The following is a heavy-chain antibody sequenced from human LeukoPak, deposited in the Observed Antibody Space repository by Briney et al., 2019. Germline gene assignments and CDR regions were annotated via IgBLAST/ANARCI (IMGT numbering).Heavy chain of an antibody. D-gene: IGHD5-18*01. CDR2: ISWDGGIT. CDR3: AKDSNTGGYSFRS. V-gene: IGHV3-43*01. CDR1: GFTFHHYS. Sequence: GGSLRLSCAASGFTFHHYSMHWVRQPPGKGLEWVSLISWDGGITYYADSVRGRFTISRDNSKNSLSLEMNSLRTEDTALYYCAKDSNTGGYSFRSWGQGTLVTVSS. J-gene: IGHJ5*02.